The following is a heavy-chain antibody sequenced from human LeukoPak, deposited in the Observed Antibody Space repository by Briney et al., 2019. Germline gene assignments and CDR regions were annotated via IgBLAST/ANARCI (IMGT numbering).Heavy chain of an antibody. D-gene: IGHD6-13*01. CDR2: IYSGGSA. Sequence: GGSLRLSCAASGFTVSSNYMSWVRQAPGKGLEWVSVIYSGGSAYYADSVKGRFTISRDNSKNTLYLQMNNLRAEDTAVYYCAKDSRHLSSTRGGLKESRGGFSDYWGQGTLVTVSS. J-gene: IGHJ4*02. CDR1: GFTVSSNY. CDR3: AKDSRHLSSTRGGLKESRGGFSDY. V-gene: IGHV3-53*01.